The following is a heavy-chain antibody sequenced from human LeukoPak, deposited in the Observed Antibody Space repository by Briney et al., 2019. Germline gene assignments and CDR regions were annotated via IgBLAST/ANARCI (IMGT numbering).Heavy chain of an antibody. CDR3: ARHLNCGDICYFLDY. J-gene: IGHJ4*02. D-gene: IGHD2-21*02. Sequence: SETLSLTCTVSGGSINNYYWSWIWQPPRKGLEWIGDIYYDGYTNYNPSLKSRVAISVDTSKNQFSLKLSSVTAADTAVYYCARHLNCGDICYFLDYWGQGPLVTVSS. V-gene: IGHV4-59*08. CDR2: IYYDGYT. CDR1: GGSINNYY.